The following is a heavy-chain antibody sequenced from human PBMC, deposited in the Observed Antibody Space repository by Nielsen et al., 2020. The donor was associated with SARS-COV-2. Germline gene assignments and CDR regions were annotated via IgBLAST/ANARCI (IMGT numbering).Heavy chain of an antibody. V-gene: IGHV1-46*01. CDR1: GYTFTSYY. CDR3: ARDLGGQLGPPRCWFDP. Sequence: ASMKVSCKASGYTFTSYYMHWVRQAPGQGLEWMGIINPSGGSTSYAQKFQGRVTMTRDTSTSTVYMELSSLRSEDTAVFYCARDLGGQLGPPRCWFDPWGQGTLVTVSS. D-gene: IGHD6-6*01. J-gene: IGHJ5*02. CDR2: INPSGGST.